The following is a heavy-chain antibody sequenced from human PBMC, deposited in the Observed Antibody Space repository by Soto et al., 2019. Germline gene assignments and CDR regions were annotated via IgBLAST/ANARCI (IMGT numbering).Heavy chain of an antibody. CDR1: GGTFSSYT. CDR2: IIPILGIA. Sequence: SVKVSCKASGGTFSSYTISWVRQAPGQGLEWMGRIIPILGIANYAQKFQGRVTITADKSTSTAYMELSSLRSEDTAVYYCARGGYCSSTSCRYYYYGMDVWGQGTTVTVSS. CDR3: ARGGYCSSTSCRYYYYGMDV. J-gene: IGHJ6*02. D-gene: IGHD2-2*01. V-gene: IGHV1-69*02.